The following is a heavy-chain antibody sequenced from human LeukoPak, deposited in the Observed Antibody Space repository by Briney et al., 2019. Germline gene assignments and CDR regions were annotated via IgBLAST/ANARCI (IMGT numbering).Heavy chain of an antibody. CDR3: ARGDTMMGNFDY. Sequence: PSETLSLTCAVYGGSFSGYYWSWIRQPPGKGLEWIGEINHSGSTNYNPSLKSRVTISVDTSKNQFSLKLSSVTAADTAVYYCARGDTMMGNFDYWGQGTLVTVSS. D-gene: IGHD3-22*01. V-gene: IGHV4-34*01. CDR2: INHSGST. J-gene: IGHJ4*02. CDR1: GGSFSGYY.